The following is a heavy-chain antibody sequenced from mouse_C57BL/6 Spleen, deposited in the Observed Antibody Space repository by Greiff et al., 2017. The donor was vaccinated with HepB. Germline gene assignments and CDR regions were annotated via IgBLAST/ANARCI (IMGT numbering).Heavy chain of an antibody. CDR3: ARSGDSNYLYAMDY. V-gene: IGHV1-64*01. CDR1: GYTFTSYW. CDR2: IHPNSGST. J-gene: IGHJ4*01. D-gene: IGHD2-5*01. Sequence: QVQLQQSGAELVKPGASVKLSCKASGYTFTSYWMHWVKQRPGQGLEWIGMIHPNSGSTNYNEKFKSKATLTVDKSSSTAYMQLSSLTSEDSAVYYCARSGDSNYLYAMDYWGQGTSVTVSS.